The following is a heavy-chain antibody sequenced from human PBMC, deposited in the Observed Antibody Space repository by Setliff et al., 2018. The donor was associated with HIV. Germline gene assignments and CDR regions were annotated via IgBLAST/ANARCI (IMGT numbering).Heavy chain of an antibody. Sequence: GASVKVSCKTSGYTFTSYDINWVRQATGQGLEWMGWMNPNSGNTGYAQKFQGRVTITTDESTSTAYMELSSLRSEDTAVYYCARLGSGWSDSYYYAMDVWGQGTTVTVSS. CDR3: ARLGSGWSDSYYYAMDV. CDR1: GYTFTSYD. CDR2: MNPNSGNT. J-gene: IGHJ6*02. V-gene: IGHV1-8*01. D-gene: IGHD6-19*01.